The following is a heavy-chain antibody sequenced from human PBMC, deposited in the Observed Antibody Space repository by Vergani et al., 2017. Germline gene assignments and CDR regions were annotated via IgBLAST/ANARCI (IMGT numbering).Heavy chain of an antibody. CDR3: ARSKGLGRPKPWVPGDFDY. D-gene: IGHD1-26*01. Sequence: QVQLQESGPGLVKPSETLSLTCTVSGGSISSYYWSWIRQPPGKGLEWIGYIYTSGSTYYNPSLKSRVTISVDTSKNQFSLKLSSVTAADTAVYYCARSKGLGRPKPWVPGDFDYWGQGTLVTVSS. V-gene: IGHV4-4*09. CDR1: GGSISSYY. CDR2: IYTSGST. J-gene: IGHJ4*02.